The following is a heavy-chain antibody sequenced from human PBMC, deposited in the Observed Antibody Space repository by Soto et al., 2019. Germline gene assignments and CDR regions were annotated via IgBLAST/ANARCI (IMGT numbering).Heavy chain of an antibody. J-gene: IGHJ4*02. Sequence: EVQLVESGGGLVQPGRSLRLSCAASGFTFDDYAMHWVRQAPGKGLEWVSGISWNSGSIGYADSVKGRFTISRDNAKNSLYLQMNSLRAEDTALYYCAKADGYNTHFDYWGQGTLVTVSS. V-gene: IGHV3-9*01. D-gene: IGHD5-12*01. CDR1: GFTFDDYA. CDR3: AKADGYNTHFDY. CDR2: ISWNSGSI.